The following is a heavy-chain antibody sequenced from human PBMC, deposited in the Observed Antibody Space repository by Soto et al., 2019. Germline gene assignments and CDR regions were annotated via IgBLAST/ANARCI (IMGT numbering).Heavy chain of an antibody. CDR1: GYTFTVYY. CDR3: ARDLAKGGGSAGFDY. J-gene: IGHJ4*02. V-gene: IGHV1-2*02. Sequence: QLQLVQSGAEVKKPGASVNVSCKASGYTFTVYYMHWVRQAPGQGLEWMGWINPKRGVTMYPQKFQGRVTMTWDTSISTAYMALTRLRSDETAVYYCARDLAKGGGSAGFDYWGQGTRFTVSS. CDR2: INPKRGVT. D-gene: IGHD1-26*01.